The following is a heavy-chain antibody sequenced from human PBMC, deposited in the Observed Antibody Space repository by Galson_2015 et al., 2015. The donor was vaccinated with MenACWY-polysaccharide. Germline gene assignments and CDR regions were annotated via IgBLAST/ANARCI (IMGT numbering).Heavy chain of an antibody. CDR3: ARDSDDNRPPDCYDI. CDR1: GFSFGTSG. J-gene: IGHJ3*02. V-gene: IGHV3-23*01. D-gene: IGHD3-22*01. Sequence: SLRLCGAASGFSFGTSGMSWVRQASGPGLERGSTIIDSGGRTHYADSAKRLFTIYTDNSQKHLYLQMNSLRAEDTAVYYCARDSDDNRPPDCYDIWGQGTMVTVSS. CDR2: IIDSGGRT.